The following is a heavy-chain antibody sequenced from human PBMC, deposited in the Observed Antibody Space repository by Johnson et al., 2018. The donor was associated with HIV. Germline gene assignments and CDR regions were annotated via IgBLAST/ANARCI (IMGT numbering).Heavy chain of an antibody. CDR3: ARAGLGYCSSTSCRGDAFDI. D-gene: IGHD2-2*01. J-gene: IGHJ3*02. CDR1: GFTFSSYA. Sequence: EVQLVESGGGVVQPGRSLRLSCAASGFTFSSYAMHWVRQAPGKGLEWVSGINWNGGSTGYADSVKGRFTISRDNAKNSLYLQINSLRAEDTALYYCARAGLGYCSSTSCRGDAFDIWGQGTMVTVSS. V-gene: IGHV3-20*04. CDR2: INWNGGST.